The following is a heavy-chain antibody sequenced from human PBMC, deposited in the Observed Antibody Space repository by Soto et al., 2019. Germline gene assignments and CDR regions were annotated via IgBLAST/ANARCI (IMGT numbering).Heavy chain of an antibody. Sequence: QVQLVQSGAEVKKPGSSVKVSCKASGGTFSSYTISWVRQAPGQGLEWMGRIIPILGIANYAQKFQGRVTSTADKSTSTAYMELSSLRSEDTAVYYCARVAVYDILAGYKDYYYYGMDVWGQGTTVTVSS. D-gene: IGHD3-9*01. CDR1: GGTFSSYT. CDR3: ARVAVYDILAGYKDYYYYGMDV. CDR2: IIPILGIA. J-gene: IGHJ6*02. V-gene: IGHV1-69*02.